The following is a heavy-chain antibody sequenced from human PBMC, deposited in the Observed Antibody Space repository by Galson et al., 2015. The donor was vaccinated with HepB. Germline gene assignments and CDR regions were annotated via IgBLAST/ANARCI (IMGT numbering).Heavy chain of an antibody. V-gene: IGHV1-8*01. CDR3: ARSIRNWAYYYYGMDV. CDR2: MNPNSGNT. CDR1: GYTFTSYD. D-gene: IGHD1-1*01. Sequence: SVKVSCRASGYTFTSYDINWVRQATGQGLEWMGGMNPNSGNTGYAQKSQGRVTMTRNTSISTAYMELSSLRSEDTAVYYCARSIRNWAYYYYGMDVWGQGTTVTVSS. J-gene: IGHJ6*02.